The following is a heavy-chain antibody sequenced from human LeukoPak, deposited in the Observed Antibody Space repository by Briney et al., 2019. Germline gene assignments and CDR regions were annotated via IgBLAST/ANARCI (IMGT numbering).Heavy chain of an antibody. CDR1: GYTFTSYY. D-gene: IGHD3-10*01. V-gene: IGHV1-46*01. Sequence: ASVKVSCKASGYTFTSYYMHWVRQAPGQGLEWMGIIDPSGGSTSYAQKLQGRVTMTTDTSTSTAYMELRSLRSDDTAVYYCARGHYGSGSYPDYWGQGTLVTVSS. J-gene: IGHJ4*02. CDR2: IDPSGGST. CDR3: ARGHYGSGSYPDY.